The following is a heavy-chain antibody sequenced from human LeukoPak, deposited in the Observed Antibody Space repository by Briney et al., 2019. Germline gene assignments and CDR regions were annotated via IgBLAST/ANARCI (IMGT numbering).Heavy chain of an antibody. CDR3: ARELVRGSRLFDY. CDR1: GFTFSSYS. J-gene: IGHJ4*02. V-gene: IGHV3-48*01. D-gene: IGHD3-10*01. Sequence: GGSLRLSCAASGFTFSSYSMNWVRQAPGKGLGWVSYISSSSSTIYYADSVKGRFTISRDNAKNSLYLQMNSLRAEDTAVYYCARELVRGSRLFDYWGQGTLVTVSS. CDR2: ISSSSSTI.